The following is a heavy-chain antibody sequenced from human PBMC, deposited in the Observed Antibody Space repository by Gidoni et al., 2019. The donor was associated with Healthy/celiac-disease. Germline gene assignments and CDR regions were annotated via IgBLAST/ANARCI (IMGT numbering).Heavy chain of an antibody. J-gene: IGHJ3*02. CDR2: INHSGST. CDR3: ARGRNYDYVWGSYRQGAFDI. D-gene: IGHD3-16*02. Sequence: GYYWSWIRQPPGKGLEWIGEINHSGSTNYNPSLKSRVNISVDTSKNQFSLKLSSVTAADTAVYYCARGRNYDYVWGSYRQGAFDIWGQGTMVTVSS. V-gene: IGHV4-34*01. CDR1: GYY.